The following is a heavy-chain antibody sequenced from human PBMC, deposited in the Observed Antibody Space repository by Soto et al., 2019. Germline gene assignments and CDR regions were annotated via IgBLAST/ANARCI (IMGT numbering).Heavy chain of an antibody. Sequence: SETLSLTCAVYGGSFSGYYWSWIRQPPGKGLEWIGEINHSGSTNYNPSLKSRVTISVDTSKNQFSLKLSSVTAADTAVYYCASGGADCTNGVCSLDNWFDHWGQGTLVTVSS. CDR3: ASGGADCTNGVCSLDNWFDH. CDR2: INHSGST. D-gene: IGHD2-8*01. CDR1: GGSFSGYY. V-gene: IGHV4-34*01. J-gene: IGHJ5*02.